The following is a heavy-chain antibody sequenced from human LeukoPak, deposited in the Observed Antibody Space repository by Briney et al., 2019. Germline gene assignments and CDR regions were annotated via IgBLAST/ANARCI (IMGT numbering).Heavy chain of an antibody. J-gene: IGHJ6*03. CDR3: GKPGGGGRGDYYYMDV. D-gene: IGHD1-14*01. CDR2: INPDSGGT. CDR1: GYTFTGYY. V-gene: IGHV1-2*02. Sequence: ASVKVSCKASGYTFTGYYMHWVRQAPGQGLEWMGWINPDSGGTNYAQKFQGRVTMTRDTSISTAYMELSRLRSDDTAVYYCGKPGGGGRGDYYYMDVWGKGTTVTISS.